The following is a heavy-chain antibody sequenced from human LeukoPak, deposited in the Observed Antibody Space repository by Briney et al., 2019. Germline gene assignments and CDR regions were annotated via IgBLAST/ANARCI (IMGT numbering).Heavy chain of an antibody. D-gene: IGHD6-19*01. Sequence: SETLSLTCTVSGGSISSYYWSWTRQPPGKGLEWIGYIYYSGSTNYNPSLKSRVTMSVDTSKNQFSLKLSSVTAADTAVYYCAAPYSSGWYDYWGQGTLVTVSS. CDR3: AAPYSSGWYDY. CDR1: GGSISSYY. J-gene: IGHJ4*02. CDR2: IYYSGST. V-gene: IGHV4-59*08.